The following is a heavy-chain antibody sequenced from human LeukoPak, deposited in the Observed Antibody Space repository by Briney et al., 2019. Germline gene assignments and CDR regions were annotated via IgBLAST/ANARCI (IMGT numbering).Heavy chain of an antibody. CDR1: GFTFSSYS. V-gene: IGHV3-48*01. D-gene: IGHD6-19*01. CDR3: AREEFDIKAAVAVYYFDY. CDR2: ISSSSSTI. Sequence: QPGGSLRLSCAASGFTFSSYSMNWVRQAPGKGLEWVSYISSSSSTIYYADSVKGRFTISRDNSKNTLYLQMNSLRAEDTAVYYCAREEFDIKAAVAVYYFDYWGQGTLVTVSS. J-gene: IGHJ4*02.